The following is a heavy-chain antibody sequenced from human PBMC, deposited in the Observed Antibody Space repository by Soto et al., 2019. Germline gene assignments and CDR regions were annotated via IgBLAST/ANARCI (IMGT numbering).Heavy chain of an antibody. CDR2: INPSSGET. V-gene: IGHV1-18*01. D-gene: IGHD6-13*01. CDR3: ARDWYPRFDP. CDR1: GYTFSSYG. J-gene: IGHJ5*02. Sequence: QIRLVQSGGEVRTPGASVKVSCKASGYTFSSYGITWVRQAPGQGLEWLGWINPSSGETNYAQKFQGRVTVTTDTSTTTDYMELRNLTFDDTAVYYCARDWYPRFDPWGQGTLVTVSS.